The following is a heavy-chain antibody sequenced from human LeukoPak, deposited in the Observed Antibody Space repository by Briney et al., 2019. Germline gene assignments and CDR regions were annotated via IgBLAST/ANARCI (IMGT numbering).Heavy chain of an antibody. Sequence: SQTLSLTCTVSGDSISSGIHYWNWIRQPAGKGLEWIGRIYTSGSTNYNPSLKSRVTISVDTSKNQFSLKLSSVTAADTAVYYCARGAAFDIWGQGTMVTVSS. V-gene: IGHV4-61*02. J-gene: IGHJ3*02. CDR3: ARGAAFDI. CDR1: GDSISSGIHY. CDR2: IYTSGST.